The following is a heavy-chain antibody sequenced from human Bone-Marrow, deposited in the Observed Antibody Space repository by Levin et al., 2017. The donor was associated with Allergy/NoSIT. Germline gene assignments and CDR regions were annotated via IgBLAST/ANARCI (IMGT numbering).Heavy chain of an antibody. J-gene: IGHJ6*02. Sequence: SETLSLTCAVYGGSFSGYYWSWIRQPPGKGLEWIGEINHSGSTNYNPSLKSRVTISVDTSKNQFSLKLSSVTAADTAVYYCARYTPAAGSYYYYGMDVWGQGTTVTVSS. CDR2: INHSGST. V-gene: IGHV4-34*01. CDR3: ARYTPAAGSYYYYGMDV. CDR1: GGSFSGYY. D-gene: IGHD6-13*01.